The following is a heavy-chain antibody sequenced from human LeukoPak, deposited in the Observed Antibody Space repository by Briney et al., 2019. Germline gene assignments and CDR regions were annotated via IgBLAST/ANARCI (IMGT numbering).Heavy chain of an antibody. CDR2: IKQDGSEK. J-gene: IGHJ4*02. V-gene: IGHV3-7*02. D-gene: IGHD6-13*01. CDR1: GFTFSSYW. CDR3: ARAYSSPTEPKGYFDY. Sequence: GGSLRLSCAASGFTFSSYWMSWVRQAPGKGLEWVANIKQDGSEKYYVDSVKGRFTISRDNAKNSLYLQMNSLRAEDTAVYYCARAYSSPTEPKGYFDYWGQGTLVTVSS.